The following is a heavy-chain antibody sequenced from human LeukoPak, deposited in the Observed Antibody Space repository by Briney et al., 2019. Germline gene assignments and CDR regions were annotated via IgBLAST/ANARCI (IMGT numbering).Heavy chain of an antibody. CDR2: IYSSGST. J-gene: IGHJ3*02. Sequence: PSETLSLTCAVSGGSMSSYYWSWIRQAPGKGLEWIGYIYSSGSTNYNPSLKSRVAISEDTSKNQFSLRLTSVTAADTAVYYCARHPRASDPFDIWGQGTIATVSS. CDR1: GGSMSSYY. CDR3: ARHPRASDPFDI. V-gene: IGHV4-4*09.